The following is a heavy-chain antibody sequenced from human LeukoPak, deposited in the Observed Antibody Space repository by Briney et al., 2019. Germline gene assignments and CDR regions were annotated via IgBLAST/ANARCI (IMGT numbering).Heavy chain of an antibody. J-gene: IGHJ6*03. D-gene: IGHD3-22*01. CDR2: IWSKANSYAT. V-gene: IGHV3-73*01. Sequence: GFLKTSRAAPGFPFSGFGIHWVRPASGKGPEWGGRIWSKANSYATAYAASVKGRFTISRDDSKNTAYLQMNSLKTEDTAVYYCTRHLLTMIGDFYMDVWGKGTTVTVSS. CDR3: TRHLLTMIGDFYMDV. CDR1: GFPFSGFG.